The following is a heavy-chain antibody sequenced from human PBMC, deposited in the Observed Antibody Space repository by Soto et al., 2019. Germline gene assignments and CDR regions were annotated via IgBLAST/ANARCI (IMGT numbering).Heavy chain of an antibody. CDR2: ITGGGGST. J-gene: IGHJ4*02. CDR3: AKDSGHD. CDR1: GFTFSSYA. V-gene: IGHV3-23*01. Sequence: GGSLRLSCAASGFTFSSYAMSWVRQAPGKGLEWVSVITGGGGSTYYGDSVRGRFTISRDNSKNTLYLQMNSLRAEDTAVYYCAKDSGHDWGQGTLVTVSS. D-gene: IGHD5-12*01.